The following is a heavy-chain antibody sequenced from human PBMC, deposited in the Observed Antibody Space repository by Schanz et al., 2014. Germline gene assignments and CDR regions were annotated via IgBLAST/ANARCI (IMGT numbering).Heavy chain of an antibody. V-gene: IGHV3-21*04. D-gene: IGHD2-2*01. Sequence: PGGSLRLSCAASGFTFSSYSMNWVRQAPGKGLEWVSSISSSSSYIYYADSVKGRFTISRDNSKNTLYLQMNSLRAEDTAVYYCAKDLLYGAPMPLNHLDYWGQGTLVTVSS. CDR2: ISSSSSYI. J-gene: IGHJ4*02. CDR1: GFTFSSYS. CDR3: AKDLLYGAPMPLNHLDY.